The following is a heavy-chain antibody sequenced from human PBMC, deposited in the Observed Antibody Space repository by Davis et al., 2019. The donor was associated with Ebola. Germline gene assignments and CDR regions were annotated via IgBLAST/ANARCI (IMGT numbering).Heavy chain of an antibody. J-gene: IGHJ4*02. CDR1: GFSVSDNY. Sequence: GESLKISCEASGFSVSDNYMNWVCQAPGKGLEWVSVIYNVYTMYYADSVKGRFTISRDSSMNTVYLQMSSLRAEDTAIYYCVPGTWIRGQGTLVTVSS. V-gene: IGHV3-53*01. CDR2: IYNVYTM. D-gene: IGHD5-18*01. CDR3: VPGTWI.